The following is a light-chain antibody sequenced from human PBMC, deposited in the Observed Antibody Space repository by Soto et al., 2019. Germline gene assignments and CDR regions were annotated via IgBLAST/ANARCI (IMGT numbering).Light chain of an antibody. CDR2: DAS. CDR3: QQRSDWPST. Sequence: EIVLTQSPATLSLSPGERATLSCRASQSVSSYLAWYQQKPGQAPRLLIYDASSRATGIPARFSGSGSGTDFTLTISSLEPEYFAVYYCQQRSDWPSTFGGGTTVQIK. CDR1: QSVSSY. J-gene: IGKJ4*01. V-gene: IGKV3-11*01.